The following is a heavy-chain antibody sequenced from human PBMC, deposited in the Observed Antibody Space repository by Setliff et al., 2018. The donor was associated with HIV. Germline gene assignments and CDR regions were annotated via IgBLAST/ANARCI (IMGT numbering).Heavy chain of an antibody. J-gene: IGHJ6*03. CDR3: ARGSRSRVVVTVPYYYMDV. V-gene: IGHV1-24*01. D-gene: IGHD2-21*02. CDR1: GYSLTELS. Sequence: ASVKVSCKVSGYSLTELSMHWVRQAPGKGLEWKGGFDPDDGETVYAQKFQGRVTITADKSTSTAYMELSSLRSEDTAVYYCARGSRSRVVVTVPYYYMDVWGKGTTVTVSS. CDR2: FDPDDGET.